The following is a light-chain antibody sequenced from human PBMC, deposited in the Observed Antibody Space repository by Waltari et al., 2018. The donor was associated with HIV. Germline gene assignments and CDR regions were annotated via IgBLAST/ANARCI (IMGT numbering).Light chain of an antibody. CDR1: QRIRSS. CDR2: KAS. CDR3: KQYGRSGT. Sequence: DIQMSQSPSTLSASVADRVSNHFRASQRIRSSLAWYQQKPGKVPQLLIYKASTLKSGVPSRFSGSGSGTQFTLTISSVQPDDFAIYYCKQYGRSGTFGQGTKVDIK. J-gene: IGKJ1*01. V-gene: IGKV1-5*03.